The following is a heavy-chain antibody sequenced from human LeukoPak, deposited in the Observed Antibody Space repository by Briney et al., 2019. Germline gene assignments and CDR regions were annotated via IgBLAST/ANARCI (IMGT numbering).Heavy chain of an antibody. CDR2: INHSGST. CDR3: ARDRMGTVMVPIDY. J-gene: IGHJ4*02. Sequence: SETLSLTCAVYGGSFSGYYWSWILQPPGKGLEWIGEINHSGSTNYNPSLKSRVTISVDTSKNQFSLKLRSVTAADTAVYYCARDRMGTVMVPIDYWGQGTLVTVSS. D-gene: IGHD5-18*01. V-gene: IGHV4-34*01. CDR1: GGSFSGYY.